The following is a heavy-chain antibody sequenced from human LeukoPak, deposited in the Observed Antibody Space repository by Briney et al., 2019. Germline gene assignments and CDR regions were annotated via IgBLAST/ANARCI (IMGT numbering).Heavy chain of an antibody. CDR2: MYYSGSA. V-gene: IGHV4-59*08. Sequence: SEPLSLTCTVSGGSITDYYWSWIRHSSGKGLEWIGYMYYSGSAYYSPSLKTRVTISVDTSKNQFSLKLTSVTAAYTAVYYCARSTFSSNWNLWGQGTLVTVSS. D-gene: IGHD6-13*01. J-gene: IGHJ4*02. CDR3: ARSTFSSNWNL. CDR1: GGSITDYY.